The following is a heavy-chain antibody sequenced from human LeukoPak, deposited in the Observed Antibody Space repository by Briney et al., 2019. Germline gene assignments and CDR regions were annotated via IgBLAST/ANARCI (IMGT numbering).Heavy chain of an antibody. V-gene: IGHV3-15*01. J-gene: IGHJ5*02. CDR2: IKSKTDGGTT. D-gene: IGHD2-21*02. CDR1: GFTFSNAW. Sequence: GGSLRLSCAASGFTFSNAWMSWVRQAPGKGLEWVGRIKSKTDGGTTDYAAPVKGRFTISRDDSKNTLYLRMNSLKTEDTAVYYCTTDRGYCGGDCSPPWGQGTLVTVSS. CDR3: TTDRGYCGGDCSPP.